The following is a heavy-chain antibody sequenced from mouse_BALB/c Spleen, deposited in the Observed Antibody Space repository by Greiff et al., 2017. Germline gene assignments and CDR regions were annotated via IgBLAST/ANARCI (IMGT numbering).Heavy chain of an antibody. CDR1: GFTFTSYV. CDR2: INPYNGST. Sequence: EVQLQQSGPELVKPGASVKMSCKASGFTFTSYVMHWVQQTPGQGLEWIGYINPYNGSTEYTEKFKGKATLTSDKTSSTDYMQLSSLTSEDSAVYDSARLNTDGMDYWGQGTSVTVSS. CDR3: ARLNTDGMDY. J-gene: IGHJ4*01. V-gene: IGHV1-14*01. D-gene: IGHD5-2*01.